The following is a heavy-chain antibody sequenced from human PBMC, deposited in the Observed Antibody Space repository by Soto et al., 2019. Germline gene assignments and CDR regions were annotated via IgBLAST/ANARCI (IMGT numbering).Heavy chain of an antibody. CDR3: AREYSSAWKTVDY. V-gene: IGHV3-23*01. J-gene: IGHJ4*02. CDR1: GLTFNSYA. Sequence: EVQLLESGGGLVQPGRSLRLSCAASGLTFNSYAVSWVRQAPGKGLEWVSAISDISGTTYYADSVKGRFTIYRDNAKNTLYLQMNSLRAEDTAVYYCAREYSSAWKTVDYWGQGTLVTVSS. D-gene: IGHD6-19*01. CDR2: ISDISGTT.